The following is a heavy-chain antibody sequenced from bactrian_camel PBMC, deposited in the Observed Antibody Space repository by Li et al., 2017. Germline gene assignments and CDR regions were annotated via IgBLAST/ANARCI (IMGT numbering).Heavy chain of an antibody. CDR3: ATQFLEASCAVVHAIDD. V-gene: IGHV3S53*01. D-gene: IGHD2*01. J-gene: IGHJ4*01. CDR2: IRPGGTT. CDR1: GIHLSSAFC. Sequence: HVQLVESGGGSVQSGGSLRLSCAGTGIHLSSAFCVGWYRQAPGKEREGVASIRPGGTTTAYAASVRGRFSISLDTAKNTVYLQMNNLKPEDTAMYYCATQFLEASCAVVHAIDDWGQGTQVTVS.